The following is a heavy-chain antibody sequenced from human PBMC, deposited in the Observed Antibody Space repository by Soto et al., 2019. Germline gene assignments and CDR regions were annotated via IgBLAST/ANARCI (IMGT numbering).Heavy chain of an antibody. J-gene: IGHJ6*03. CDR1: GFTFSNAW. D-gene: IGHD3-10*01. CDR2: IKSKTDGGTT. CDR3: TTARGRFGVGNSAMDV. Sequence: GGSLRLSCAASGFTFSNAWMSWVRQAPGKGLEWVGRIKSKTDGGTTDYAAPVKGRFTISRDDSKNTLYLQMNSLKTEDTAVYYCTTARGRFGVGNSAMDVWGKGTTVTVSS. V-gene: IGHV3-15*01.